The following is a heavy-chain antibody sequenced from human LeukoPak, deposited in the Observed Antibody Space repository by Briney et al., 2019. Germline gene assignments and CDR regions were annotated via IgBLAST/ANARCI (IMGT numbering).Heavy chain of an antibody. D-gene: IGHD6-13*01. J-gene: IGHJ4*02. CDR2: ISAYNGNT. CDR1: GYTFTSYG. CDR3: ARITPRGRAAGTSYFDY. V-gene: IGHV1-18*01. Sequence: ASVKVSCKASGYTFTSYGISWVRQAPGQGLEWMGWISAYNGNTNYAQKLQGRVTITTDTSTSTAYMELRSLRSDDTAVYYCARITPRGRAAGTSYFDYWGQGTLVTVSS.